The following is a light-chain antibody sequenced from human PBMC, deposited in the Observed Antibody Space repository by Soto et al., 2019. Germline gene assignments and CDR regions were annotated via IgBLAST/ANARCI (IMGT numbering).Light chain of an antibody. V-gene: IGKV3-15*01. CDR1: QGIGDT. CDR3: QPYNNWPLT. J-gene: IGKJ4*01. CDR2: DTS. Sequence: EVVMRQSPATLSFSPGERATLSWRASQGIGDTLAWYQHKPGQTPRLLIYDTSTRATGVPTRFSGSRSGAEFTLTINSLKSEDFAVYYCQPYNNWPLTFGGGTKVDIK.